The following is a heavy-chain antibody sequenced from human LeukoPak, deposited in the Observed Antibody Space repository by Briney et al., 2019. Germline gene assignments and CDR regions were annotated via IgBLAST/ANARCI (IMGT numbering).Heavy chain of an antibody. CDR1: GGSISDYY. Sequence: SETLSLTCTVSGGSISDYYWSWIRQPPGKGLEWIGNIYHSGSSNYKPSLKSRVTISVDTSKNQFSLKLNSVTAADTAVYYCARENVFRGLFHYGLDVSGQGTTVTVSS. CDR2: IYHSGSS. CDR3: ARENVFRGLFHYGLDV. D-gene: IGHD3-10*01. V-gene: IGHV4-59*01. J-gene: IGHJ6*02.